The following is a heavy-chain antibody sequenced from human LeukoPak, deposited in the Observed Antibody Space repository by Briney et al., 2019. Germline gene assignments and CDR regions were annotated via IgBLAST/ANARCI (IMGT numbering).Heavy chain of an antibody. J-gene: IGHJ4*02. V-gene: IGHV3-9*01. CDR1: GFTFSSNY. Sequence: SLRLSCAASGFTFSSNYMRWVRQAPGKGLEGVSGISWNSGRIVYADSVKGRFPISRDNSKTSLYLLMNSLRAEDTALYYCAKAAYNWNIFDYWGQGTLVTVSS. CDR2: ISWNSGRI. D-gene: IGHD1-20*01. CDR3: AKAAYNWNIFDY.